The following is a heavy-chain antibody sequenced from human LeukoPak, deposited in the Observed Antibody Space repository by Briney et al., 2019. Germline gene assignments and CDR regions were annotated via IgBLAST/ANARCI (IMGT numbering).Heavy chain of an antibody. CDR1: GGSISSGGYY. J-gene: IGHJ4*02. V-gene: IGHV4-61*08. Sequence: PSETLSLTCTVSGGSISSGGYYWSWIRQPPGKGLEWIGYIYYSGSTNYNPSLKSRVTVSADTSKNQFSLKLSSVTAADTAVYYCARAAGGIAAFDYWGQGTLVTVSS. D-gene: IGHD6-6*01. CDR2: IYYSGST. CDR3: ARAAGGIAAFDY.